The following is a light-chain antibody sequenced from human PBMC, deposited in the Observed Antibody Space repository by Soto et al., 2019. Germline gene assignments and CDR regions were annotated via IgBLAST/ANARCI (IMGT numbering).Light chain of an antibody. CDR2: AAS. J-gene: IGKJ1*01. V-gene: IGKV1-8*01. CDR3: QQDYSYPWT. CDR1: PGISSY. Sequence: AIRMTQSPSSLSASTGDRVTITCRASPGISSYLAWYQQKPGKAPKLLIYAASTLQSGVTSRFSGSGSGTDFTLTIRCLQSADFATYYCQQDYSYPWTFGQGTKVDIK.